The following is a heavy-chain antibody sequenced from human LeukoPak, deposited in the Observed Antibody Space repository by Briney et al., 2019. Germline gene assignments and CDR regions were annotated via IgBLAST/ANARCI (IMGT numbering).Heavy chain of an antibody. CDR3: AKDYGDYDWFDP. V-gene: IGHV3-30*02. J-gene: IGHJ5*02. CDR1: TFTFSNYE. Sequence: GGSLRLSCAASTFTFSNYEMNWVRQAPGKGLEWVAFIRYDGSNKYYADSEKGRFTISRDNSKNTLYLQMSSLRAEDTAVYYCAKDYGDYDWFDPWGQGTLVTVSS. D-gene: IGHD4-17*01. CDR2: IRYDGSNK.